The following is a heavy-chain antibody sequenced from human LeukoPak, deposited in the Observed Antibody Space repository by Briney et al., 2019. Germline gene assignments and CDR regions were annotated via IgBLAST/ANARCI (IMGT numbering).Heavy chain of an antibody. CDR3: GREVRRGSDYFDY. CDR1: GFSFSDYD. Sequence: PGGSLRLSCAASGFSFSDYDMNWVRLAPGKGLEWVAWISTTSATIYYADSVKGRFTISRDNAKNSLYLQMNSLSGEDTAVYYWGREVRRGSDYFDYWGQGTLVTVSS. V-gene: IGHV3-48*01. CDR2: ISTTSATI. J-gene: IGHJ4*02. D-gene: IGHD6-19*01.